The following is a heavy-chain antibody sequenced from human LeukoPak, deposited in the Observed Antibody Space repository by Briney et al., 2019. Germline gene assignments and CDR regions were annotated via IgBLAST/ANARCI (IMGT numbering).Heavy chain of an antibody. CDR3: ARDSVAAAGTGSNWFDP. Sequence: SETLSLTYTVSGGSISSGNYYWSWIRQPAGRGLQWIGRIYASGSTNYNPSLKSRVTISVDTSKNQFSLKLSSVTAADTAVYYCARDSVAAAGTGSNWFDPWGQGTLVTVSS. CDR1: GGSISSGNYY. D-gene: IGHD6-13*01. V-gene: IGHV4-61*02. CDR2: IYASGST. J-gene: IGHJ5*02.